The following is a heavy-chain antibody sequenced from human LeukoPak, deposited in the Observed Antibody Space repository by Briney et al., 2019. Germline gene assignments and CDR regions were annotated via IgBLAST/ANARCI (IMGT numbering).Heavy chain of an antibody. V-gene: IGHV3-48*03. Sequence: PGGSLRLSCTASGFTFSSYEMNWVRQAPGKGLEWVSYISSSGSITYYADSVKGRFTISRDNAKNSLYLQMNSLRAEDTGVYYCARDNEGAAGTFDYWGQGTLVTVSS. CDR2: ISSSGSIT. J-gene: IGHJ4*02. CDR3: ARDNEGAAGTFDY. CDR1: GFTFSSYE. D-gene: IGHD6-13*01.